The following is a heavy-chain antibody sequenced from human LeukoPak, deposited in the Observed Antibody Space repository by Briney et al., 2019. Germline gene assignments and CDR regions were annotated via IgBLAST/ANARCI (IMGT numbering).Heavy chain of an antibody. J-gene: IGHJ5*02. V-gene: IGHV4-39*01. D-gene: IGHD6-13*01. CDR2: IYYSGST. CDR1: GGSISGSSYY. Sequence: PSETLSLTCTVSGGSISGSSYYWGWIRQPPGKGLEWIGSIYYSGSTYYNPSLKSRVTISVDTSKNQFSLKLSSVTAADTAVYYCARPGSFNNWFDPWGQGTLVTVSS. CDR3: ARPGSFNNWFDP.